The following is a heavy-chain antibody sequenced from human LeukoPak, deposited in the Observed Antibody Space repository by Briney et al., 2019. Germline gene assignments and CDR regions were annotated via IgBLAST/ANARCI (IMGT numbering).Heavy chain of an antibody. CDR1: GFTFSSYS. CDR2: ISSSSSYI. J-gene: IGHJ3*02. D-gene: IGHD2-2*01. CDR3: AGYGVVVPAARDAFDI. Sequence: GGSLRLSCAASGFTFSSYSMNWVRQAPGKGLEWVSSISSSSSYIYYADSVKGRFTISRDNAKNSLYLQMNSLRAEDTAVYYCAGYGVVVPAARDAFDIWGQGTMVTVSS. V-gene: IGHV3-21*01.